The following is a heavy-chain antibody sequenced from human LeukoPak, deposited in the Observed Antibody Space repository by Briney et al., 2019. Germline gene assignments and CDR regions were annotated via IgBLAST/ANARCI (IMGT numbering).Heavy chain of an antibody. V-gene: IGHV5-51*01. CDR1: GYSFSSYW. CDR3: ARCYDFWSANWFDP. CDR2: IYPGDSDS. J-gene: IGHJ5*02. D-gene: IGHD3-3*01. Sequence: GESLKISCKGSGYSFSSYWIGWVRQMPGKGLEWMGIIYPGDSDSKYSPSFQGHVTISVDKSINTAYLQWNSLKASDTAIYYCARCYDFWSANWFDPWGQGTLVTVSS.